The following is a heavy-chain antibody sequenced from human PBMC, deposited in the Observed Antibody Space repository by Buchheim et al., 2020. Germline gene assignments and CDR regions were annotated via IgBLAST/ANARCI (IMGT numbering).Heavy chain of an antibody. CDR2: IIPIFGTA. Sequence: QVQLVQSGAEVKKPGSSVKVSCKASGGTFSSYAISWVRQAPGQGLEWMGGIIPIFGTANYAQKFQGRVTITADESTSTAYMELSSLRSEDTAVYYCARGLLDCSGGSCYGMRALSFDYWGQGTL. D-gene: IGHD2-15*01. J-gene: IGHJ4*02. V-gene: IGHV1-69*01. CDR1: GGTFSSYA. CDR3: ARGLLDCSGGSCYGMRALSFDY.